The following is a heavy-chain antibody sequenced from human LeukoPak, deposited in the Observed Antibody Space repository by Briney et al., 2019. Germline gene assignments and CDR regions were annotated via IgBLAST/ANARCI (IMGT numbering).Heavy chain of an antibody. CDR2: IYHSGST. CDR1: GGSISSGGYY. CDR3: ARGGNSGYDGRPH. Sequence: SQTLSLTCTVSGGSISSGGYYWSWIRQPPGKGLEWIGYIYHSGSTYYNPSLKSRVTISVDRSKNQFSLKLSSVTAADTAVYYCARGGNSGYDGRPHWGQGTLVTVSS. J-gene: IGHJ4*02. V-gene: IGHV4-30-2*01. D-gene: IGHD5-12*01.